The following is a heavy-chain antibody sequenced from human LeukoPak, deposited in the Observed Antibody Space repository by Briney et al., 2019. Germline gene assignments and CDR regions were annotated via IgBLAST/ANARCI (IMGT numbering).Heavy chain of an antibody. CDR1: GFSFSSYS. Sequence: GGSLGLSCAASGFSFSSYSMNWVRQAPGKGLEWVSSIISSVNYIYYADSVKGRFTISRDNAKNSLYLQMNNLRAEDTAVYYCARDGNTYGDYHYFDYWGRGTLVTVSS. V-gene: IGHV3-21*01. J-gene: IGHJ4*02. CDR3: ARDGNTYGDYHYFDY. D-gene: IGHD4-17*01. CDR2: IISSVNYI.